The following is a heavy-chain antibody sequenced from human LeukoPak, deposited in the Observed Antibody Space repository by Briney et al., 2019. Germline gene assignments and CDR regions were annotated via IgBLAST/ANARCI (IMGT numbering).Heavy chain of an antibody. CDR2: ISSSSSTM. Sequence: KPGGSLRLSCSASGFTFSSYSMNWVRPAPGKGLEWVSYISSSSSTMYYADSVKGRFTISRDNAKNSLYLQMNSLRDEDTAVYYCARDRRCSGGSCYSRHWFDPWGQGTLVTVSS. CDR1: GFTFSSYS. J-gene: IGHJ5*02. CDR3: ARDRRCSGGSCYSRHWFDP. V-gene: IGHV3-48*02. D-gene: IGHD2-15*01.